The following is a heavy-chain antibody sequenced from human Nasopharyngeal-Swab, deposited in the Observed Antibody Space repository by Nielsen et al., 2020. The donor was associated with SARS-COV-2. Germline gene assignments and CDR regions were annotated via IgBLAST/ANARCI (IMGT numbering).Heavy chain of an antibody. D-gene: IGHD2-15*01. J-gene: IGHJ5*02. V-gene: IGHV1-46*01. CDR2: INPGGGSA. Sequence: WGRQAPGQGLEGMGIINPGGGSARYSQNFQGRVTMTRDTSTSTVYMELSSLRSEDTAVYYCARGGDPREVVAATDCFDPWGQGTLVTVSS. CDR3: ARGGDPREVVAATDCFDP.